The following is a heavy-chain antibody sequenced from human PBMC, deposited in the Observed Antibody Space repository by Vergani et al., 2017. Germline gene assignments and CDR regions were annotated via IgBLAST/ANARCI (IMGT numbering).Heavy chain of an antibody. V-gene: IGHV1-8*03. D-gene: IGHD2-8*01. Sequence: QVQLVQSGAEVKKPGASVKVSCKASGYTFTSDDINWVRQATGQGLEWMGWMNPISGNTGYAQNLQGRLTITRDTSVNKAYMELSSLTSEDMAVYYCVRARRTCTYDHCPRYYYDLWGQGTVVTVSS. CDR2: MNPISGNT. CDR3: VRARRTCTYDHCPRYYYDL. J-gene: IGHJ4*02. CDR1: GYTFTSDD.